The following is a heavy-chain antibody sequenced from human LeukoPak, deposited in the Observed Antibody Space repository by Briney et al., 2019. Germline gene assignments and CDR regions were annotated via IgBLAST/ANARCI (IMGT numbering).Heavy chain of an antibody. D-gene: IGHD6-13*01. Sequence: GRSLRLSCAASGFTFSSYGMHWVRQAPGKGLEWVAVISYDGSNKYYADSVKGRFTISRDNSKNTLYLQMNSLRAEDTAVYYCARDGRGIAAAGTYYYYMDVWGKGTTVTVSS. CDR3: ARDGRGIAAAGTYYYYMDV. CDR1: GFTFSSYG. J-gene: IGHJ6*03. CDR2: ISYDGSNK. V-gene: IGHV3-30*03.